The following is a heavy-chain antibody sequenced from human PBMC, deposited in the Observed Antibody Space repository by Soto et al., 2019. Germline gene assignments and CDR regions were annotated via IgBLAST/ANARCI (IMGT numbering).Heavy chain of an antibody. D-gene: IGHD3-10*01. V-gene: IGHV3-30*18. J-gene: IGHJ4*02. CDR1: GFTFGSYG. Sequence: QVQLVESGGGVVQPGRSLRLSCAASGFTFGSYGMHWVRQAPGKGLEWVAVISYDGSNKYYADSVKGRFTISRDNSKNTLYLQMNSLRAEDTAVYYCAKVNGELLWFGELIYWGQGTLVTVSS. CDR2: ISYDGSNK. CDR3: AKVNGELLWFGELIY.